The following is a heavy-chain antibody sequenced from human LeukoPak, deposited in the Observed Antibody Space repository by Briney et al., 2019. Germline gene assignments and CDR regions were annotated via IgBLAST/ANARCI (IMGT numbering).Heavy chain of an antibody. CDR3: ARDTAYYIAAAGTYVDY. D-gene: IGHD6-13*01. V-gene: IGHV1-18*01. J-gene: IGHJ4*02. CDR1: GYTFTSYG. CDR2: SSAYNGNT. Sequence: ASVKASCKASGYTFTSYGISWVRQAPGQRLEWMGWSSAYNGNTNYVQKLQGRVTMTTDTTTSTAYMELRSLRSDDTAVYYCARDTAYYIAAAGTYVDYWGQGTLVTVSS.